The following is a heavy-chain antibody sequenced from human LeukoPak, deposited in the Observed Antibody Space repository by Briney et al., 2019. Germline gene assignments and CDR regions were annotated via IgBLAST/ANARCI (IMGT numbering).Heavy chain of an antibody. CDR2: ISAYNGNT. V-gene: IGHV1-18*01. CDR3: ARDLEPMVRGGGSDY. CDR1: GYTFTSYG. Sequence: ASVKVSCKASGYTFTSYGISWVRQAPGQGLEWMGWISAYNGNTNYAQKLQGRVTMTTDTSTSTAYMELRSLRSDDTAVYYCARDLEPMVRGGGSDYWGQGTLVTVSS. D-gene: IGHD3-10*01. J-gene: IGHJ4*02.